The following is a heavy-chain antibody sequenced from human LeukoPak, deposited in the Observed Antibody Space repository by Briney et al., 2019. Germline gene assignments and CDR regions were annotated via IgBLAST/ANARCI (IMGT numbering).Heavy chain of an antibody. D-gene: IGHD1-26*01. J-gene: IGHJ5*02. CDR1: GFTFSRYS. V-gene: IGHV3-21*01. CDR3: ARSGIVAGIRVNCFDP. Sequence: GGSLRLSCAASGFTFSRYSIHWVRQAPGKGLEWVSSISTTGSYIYYADSVKGRFTISRDNAKNSLYLQMNSLRAEDTAFYYCARSGIVAGIRVNCFDPWGQGTVVTVSS. CDR2: ISTTGSYI.